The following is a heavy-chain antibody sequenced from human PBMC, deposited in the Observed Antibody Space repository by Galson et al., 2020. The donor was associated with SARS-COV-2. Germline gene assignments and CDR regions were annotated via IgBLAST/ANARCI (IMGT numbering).Heavy chain of an antibody. CDR3: ARDAGGGGDSSGYYPAYYFDY. J-gene: IGHJ4*01. Sequence: GGSLRLSCAASGFTFSSYGMHWVRQAPGKGLEWVAVIWYDGSNKYYADSVKGRFTISRDNSKNTLYLQMNSLRAEDTAVYYCARDAGGGGDSSGYYPAYYFDYWGQGTLVTVSA. V-gene: IGHV3-33*01. D-gene: IGHD3-22*01. CDR2: IWYDGSNK. CDR1: GFTFSSYG.